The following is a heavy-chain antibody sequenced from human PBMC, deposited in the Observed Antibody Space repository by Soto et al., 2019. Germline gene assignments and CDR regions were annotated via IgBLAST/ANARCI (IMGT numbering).Heavy chain of an antibody. J-gene: IGHJ6*02. CDR1: GYTFTRSG. Sequence: ASVKVSWKASGYTFTRSGISWVRQAPGQGLEWMGWISTYNGDTNYAQTFQGRVTMTTDTSTSTVYMELRSLRSDDTAVYYCALEGVAPYYYYGMDVRAQRTPVTGSS. D-gene: IGHD5-12*01. V-gene: IGHV1-18*01. CDR3: ALEGVAPYYYYGMDV. CDR2: ISTYNGDT.